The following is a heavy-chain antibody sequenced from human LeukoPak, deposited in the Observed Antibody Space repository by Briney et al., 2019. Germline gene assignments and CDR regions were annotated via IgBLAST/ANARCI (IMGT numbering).Heavy chain of an antibody. D-gene: IGHD6-19*01. V-gene: IGHV3-23*01. CDR2: ISGSGGGT. CDR3: VKNGALAVDYFQH. J-gene: IGHJ1*01. Sequence: PGGSLRLSCAASGFTFSSIAMSWVRQAPDKGLEWVSTISGSGGGTYYADSVKGRFTISRDDSKNTLYLQMNSLRADDTAVYYCVKNGALAVDYFQHWGQGTLVTVSS. CDR1: GFTFSSIA.